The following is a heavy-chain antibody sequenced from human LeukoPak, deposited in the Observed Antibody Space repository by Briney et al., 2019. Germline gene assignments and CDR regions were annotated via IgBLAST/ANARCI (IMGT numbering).Heavy chain of an antibody. V-gene: IGHV3-7*01. D-gene: IGHD2-2*01. CDR2: IKQDGSEK. J-gene: IGHJ4*02. Sequence: GGSLRLSCAASGFTFSSHWMSWVRQAPGKGLEWVANIKQDGSEKYYVDSVKGRFTISRDNAKNSLYLQMKSLRAEDTAVYYCARETYCTSTTCPIGDHFDYWGQGTLVTVSS. CDR1: GFTFSSHW. CDR3: ARETYCTSTTCPIGDHFDY.